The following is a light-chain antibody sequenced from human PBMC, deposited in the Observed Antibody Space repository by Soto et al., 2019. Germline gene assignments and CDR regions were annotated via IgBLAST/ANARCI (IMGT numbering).Light chain of an antibody. CDR3: QQYENWPWT. V-gene: IGKV3-15*01. CDR1: QSINSN. CDR2: GAS. J-gene: IGKJ1*01. Sequence: EKVMTQSPATLSVSLGERATLSCRASQSINSNLAWYQQKPGQAPRLLIYGASTRATGFPDRFSGSGSGTEFTLTIRSLRSEDSAVYYCQQYENWPWTFGQGTKVEIK.